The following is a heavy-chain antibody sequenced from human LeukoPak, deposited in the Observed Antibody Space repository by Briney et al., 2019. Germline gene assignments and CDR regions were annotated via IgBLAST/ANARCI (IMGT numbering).Heavy chain of an antibody. CDR1: GGSISSGGYY. D-gene: IGHD3-22*01. CDR2: IYHSGST. Sequence: SQTLSLTCTVSGGSISSGGYYWSWIRQPPGKGLEWIGYIYHSGSTYYNPSLKSRVTISVDRSKNQFSLKLSSVTAADTAVYYCAGRKWLSDYGYYYYGMDVWGQGTTVTVSS. J-gene: IGHJ6*02. CDR3: AGRKWLSDYGYYYYGMDV. V-gene: IGHV4-30-2*01.